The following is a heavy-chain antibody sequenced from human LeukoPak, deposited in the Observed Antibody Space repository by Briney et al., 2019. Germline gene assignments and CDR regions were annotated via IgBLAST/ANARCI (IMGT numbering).Heavy chain of an antibody. CDR2: IYTSGST. D-gene: IGHD6-19*01. V-gene: IGHV4-4*07. J-gene: IGHJ4*02. CDR3: ARSRSGWSGDSHFDY. CDR1: GGSISSYY. Sequence: KTSETLSLTCTVSGGSISSYYWSWIRQPAGKGLEWIGRIYTSGSTNYNPSLKSRVTMSVDTSKNQFSLKLSSVTAADTAVYYCARSRSGWSGDSHFDYWGQGTLVTVSS.